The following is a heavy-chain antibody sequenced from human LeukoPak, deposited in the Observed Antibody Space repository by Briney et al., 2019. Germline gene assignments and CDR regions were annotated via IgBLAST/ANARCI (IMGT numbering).Heavy chain of an antibody. J-gene: IGHJ6*03. V-gene: IGHV3-20*04. CDR3: ARGVWEPGTEYYYYYYMDV. CDR1: GFTFDDYG. Sequence: GGSLRLSCAASGFTFDDYGMSWVRQAPGKGLEWVSGINWNGGSTGYADSVKGRFTISRDNAKNSLYLQMNSLRAEDTALYYCARGVWEPGTEYYYYYYMDVWGKGTTVTVSS. D-gene: IGHD1-26*01. CDR2: INWNGGST.